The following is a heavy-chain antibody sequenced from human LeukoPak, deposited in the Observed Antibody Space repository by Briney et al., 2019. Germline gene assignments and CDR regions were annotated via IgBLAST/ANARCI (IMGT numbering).Heavy chain of an antibody. CDR1: GFTVSSNY. V-gene: IGHV3-7*01. Sequence: GGSLRLSCAASGFTVSSNYMSWVRQAPGKGLEWVANIKQDGSEKYYVDSVKGRFTISRDNAKNSLYLQMNSLRAEDTAVYYCARDGMDRFDYWGQGTLVTVSS. CDR2: IKQDGSEK. J-gene: IGHJ4*02. CDR3: ARDGMDRFDY. D-gene: IGHD1-26*01.